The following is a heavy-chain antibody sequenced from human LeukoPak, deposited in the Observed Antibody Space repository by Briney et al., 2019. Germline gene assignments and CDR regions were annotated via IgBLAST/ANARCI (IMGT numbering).Heavy chain of an antibody. Sequence: ASETLSLTCTVSGGSISSYYWSWIRQPPGKGLEWIGYIYYSGSTNYNPSLKSRVTISVDTSKNQFSLKLSSVTAADTAVYYCASGYYDIEYYMDVWGKGTTVTVSS. V-gene: IGHV4-59*01. D-gene: IGHD3-22*01. CDR1: GGSISSYY. CDR2: IYYSGST. J-gene: IGHJ6*03. CDR3: ASGYYDIEYYMDV.